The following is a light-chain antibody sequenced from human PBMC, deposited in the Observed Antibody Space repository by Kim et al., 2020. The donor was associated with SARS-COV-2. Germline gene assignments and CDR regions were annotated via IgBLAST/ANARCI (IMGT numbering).Light chain of an antibody. CDR2: AAS. J-gene: IGKJ1*01. CDR1: QGISNY. V-gene: IGKV1-27*01. Sequence: ASVGDRVTITCRASQGISNYLAWYQQKPGKVPKLLIYAASTLQSGVPSRFSGSGSGTDFTLTISSLQPEDVATYYCQKYNSATRTFGQGTKVDIK. CDR3: QKYNSATRT.